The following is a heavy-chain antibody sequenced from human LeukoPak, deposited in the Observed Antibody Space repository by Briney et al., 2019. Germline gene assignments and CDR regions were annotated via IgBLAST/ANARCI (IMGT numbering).Heavy chain of an antibody. D-gene: IGHD3-9*01. V-gene: IGHV3-48*01. CDR1: GFTFSSYS. J-gene: IGHJ4*02. Sequence: GGSLRLSCAASGFTFSSYSMNRVRQAPGKGLQWVSYISSSSTTIYYADSVKGRFTISRDNAKNSLYLQMNSLRAEDTAVYYCARDLVPVEGLRYFDWLSGGFDYWGQGTLVTVSS. CDR2: ISSSSTTI. CDR3: ARDLVPVEGLRYFDWLSGGFDY.